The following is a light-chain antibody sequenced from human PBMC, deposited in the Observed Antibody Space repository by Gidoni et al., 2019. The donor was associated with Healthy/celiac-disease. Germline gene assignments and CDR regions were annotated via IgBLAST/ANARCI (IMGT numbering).Light chain of an antibody. V-gene: IGLV2-14*01. CDR3: SSYTSSSTLVV. Sequence: QSALTQPASVSGSPGQSLTISCTGTSSDVGGYNYVSWYQQHPGKAPKLMIYAVSNRPSGVSNRFSGSKSGNTASLTISVLQAEDEADYYCSSYTSSSTLVVFGGGTKLTVL. CDR2: AVS. CDR1: SSDVGGYNY. J-gene: IGLJ3*02.